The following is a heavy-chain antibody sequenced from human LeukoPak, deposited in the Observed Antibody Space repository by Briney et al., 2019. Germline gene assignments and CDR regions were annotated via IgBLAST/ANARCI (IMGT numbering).Heavy chain of an antibody. CDR2: ITSSSSYT. CDR1: GFTFSTYN. Sequence: PGGSLRLSCAASGFTFSTYNMNWVRQAPGKGLEWVSSITSSSSYTFYADSVKGRFTISRDNAKNSLYLQMNSLRAEDTAIYYCARDPYNGNYGDPYYYYMDVWGKGTTVTISS. D-gene: IGHD1-26*01. J-gene: IGHJ6*03. V-gene: IGHV3-21*01. CDR3: ARDPYNGNYGDPYYYYMDV.